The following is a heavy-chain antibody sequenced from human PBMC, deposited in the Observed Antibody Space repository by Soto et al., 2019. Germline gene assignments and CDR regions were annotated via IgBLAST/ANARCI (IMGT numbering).Heavy chain of an antibody. J-gene: IGHJ6*03. CDR1: GYTFTSYD. D-gene: IGHD3-10*01. CDR3: ARGPLDYGSDAYYYYYMDV. Sequence: ASVKVSCKASGYTFTSYDINWVRQATGQGLEWMGWMNPNSGNTGYAQKFQGRVTMTRNTSISTAYMELSSLRSEDTAVYYCARGPLDYGSDAYYYYYMDVWGKGTTVTVSS. CDR2: MNPNSGNT. V-gene: IGHV1-8*01.